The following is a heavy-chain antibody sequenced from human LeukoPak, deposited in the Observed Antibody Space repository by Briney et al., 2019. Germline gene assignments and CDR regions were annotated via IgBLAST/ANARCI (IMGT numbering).Heavy chain of an antibody. Sequence: PGGSLRLSCTASGFIFSSYGMHWVRQAPGKGLEWVAVISYDVSNKYYADSVKGRFTISRDNSKNTLYLQMNSLRAEDTAVYYCARALSPDYDDSSGYSRVVDYWGQGTLVTVSS. CDR3: ARALSPDYDDSSGYSRVVDY. CDR1: GFIFSSYG. D-gene: IGHD3-22*01. CDR2: ISYDVSNK. J-gene: IGHJ4*02. V-gene: IGHV3-30*03.